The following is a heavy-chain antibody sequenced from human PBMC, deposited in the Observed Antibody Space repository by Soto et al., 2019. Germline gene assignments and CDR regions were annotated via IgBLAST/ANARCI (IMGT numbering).Heavy chain of an antibody. CDR2: ISSSSRTI. Sequence: LRLSCAASGFTFSSYSINWVRQAPGKGLEWISYISSSSRTIYYAGSVKGRFTISRDNAKNSMYLQMNSLRAEDTAVYYCARDGYGDYLFDFWGQGTLVTVSS. CDR3: ARDGYGDYLFDF. J-gene: IGHJ4*02. D-gene: IGHD4-17*01. V-gene: IGHV3-48*01. CDR1: GFTFSSYS.